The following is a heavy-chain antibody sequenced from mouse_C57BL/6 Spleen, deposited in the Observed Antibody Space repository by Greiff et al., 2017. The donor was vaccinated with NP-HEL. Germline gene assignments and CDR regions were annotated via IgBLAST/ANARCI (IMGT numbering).Heavy chain of an antibody. V-gene: IGHV1-82*01. CDR1: GYAFSSSW. J-gene: IGHJ2*01. D-gene: IGHD1-1*01. Sequence: VQLQQSGPELVKPGASVKISCKASGYAFSSSWMNWVKQRPGKGLEWIGRIYPGDGDTNYKGKFKGKATLTADKSSSTAYMQISSLTSEDSAVYFWARGFITTVVDYLDYWGQGTTLTVSS. CDR3: ARGFITTVVDYLDY. CDR2: IYPGDGDT.